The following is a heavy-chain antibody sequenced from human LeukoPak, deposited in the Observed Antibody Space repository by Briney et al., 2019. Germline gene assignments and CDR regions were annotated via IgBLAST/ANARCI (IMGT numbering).Heavy chain of an antibody. CDR2: IFHSGST. V-gene: IGHV4-38-2*01. CDR1: GYSISSGYY. D-gene: IGHD3-10*01. CDR3: ARASGSYGSGSYYYYGMDV. J-gene: IGHJ6*04. Sequence: KPSDTLSLTCAVSGYSISSGYYWGWIRQPPGKGLEWIGSIFHSGSTYYNPSLKSRVNMSVDTSKNQISLKLSSVTAADTAVYYCARASGSYGSGSYYYYGMDVWGKGTTVTVSS.